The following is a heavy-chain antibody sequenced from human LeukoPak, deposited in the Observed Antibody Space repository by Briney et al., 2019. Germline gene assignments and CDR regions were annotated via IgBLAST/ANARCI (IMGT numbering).Heavy chain of an antibody. CDR3: ARIYDSSGYYYGAFGYFDY. CDR2: IYYSGST. J-gene: IGHJ4*02. CDR1: GGSISSSSYY. Sequence: SETLSLTCTVSGGSISSSSYYWGWIRQPPAKGLEWIGSIYYSGSTYYNPSLKSRVTISVDTSKNQFSLKLSSVTAADTAVYYCARIYDSSGYYYGAFGYFDYWGQGTLVTVSS. D-gene: IGHD3-22*01. V-gene: IGHV4-39*01.